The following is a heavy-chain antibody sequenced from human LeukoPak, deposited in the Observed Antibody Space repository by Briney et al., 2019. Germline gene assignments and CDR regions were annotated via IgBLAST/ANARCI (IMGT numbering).Heavy chain of an antibody. Sequence: GGSLRLSCAASGLTFSNSAMNWVRQAPGKGLEWVSAISGNGGSTYYAESVKGRFTISRDNSKNTLYLQMNSLRAEDTAVYYCAKIGREGVSVAYFDYWGQGTLVTVSS. CDR3: AKIGREGVSVAYFDY. CDR2: ISGNGGST. V-gene: IGHV3-23*01. D-gene: IGHD6-19*01. CDR1: GLTFSNSA. J-gene: IGHJ4*02.